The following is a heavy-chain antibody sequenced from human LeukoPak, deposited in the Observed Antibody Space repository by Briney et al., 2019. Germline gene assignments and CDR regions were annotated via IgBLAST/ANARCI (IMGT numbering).Heavy chain of an antibody. V-gene: IGHV1-2*02. CDR3: ARDSDTAMVLFDY. CDR1: GYTFTGYY. CDR2: INPNSGGT. Sequence: GASVEVSCKASGYTFTGYYMHWVRQAPGQGLEWMGWINPNSGGTNYAQKFQGRVTMTRDTSISTAYMELSRLRSDDTAVYYCARDSDTAMVLFDYWGQGTLVTVSS. D-gene: IGHD5-18*01. J-gene: IGHJ4*02.